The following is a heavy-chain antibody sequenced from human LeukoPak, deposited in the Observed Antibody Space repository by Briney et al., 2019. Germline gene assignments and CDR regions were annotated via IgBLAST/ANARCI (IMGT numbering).Heavy chain of an antibody. CDR1: GDSISSGDYY. V-gene: IGHV4-61*02. D-gene: IGHD2-2*01. CDR2: ISSSGST. Sequence: SETLSLTCTVSGDSISSGDYYWSWIRQPAGKGLEWIGRISSSGSTNYNPSLKSRVTISVDTSKNQFSLKLSSVTAADTAVYYCAKGYCRGNSCYDDRGAFDYWGQGTLVTVSS. CDR3: AKGYCRGNSCYDDRGAFDY. J-gene: IGHJ4*02.